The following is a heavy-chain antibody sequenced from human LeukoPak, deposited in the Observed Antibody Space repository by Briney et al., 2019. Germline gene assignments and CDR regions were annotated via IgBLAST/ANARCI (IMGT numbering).Heavy chain of an antibody. D-gene: IGHD3-22*01. V-gene: IGHV4-34*01. Sequence: SETLSLTCAVSGGSFSGYYWSWIRQPPGKGLEWIGEINHSGSTNYNPSLKSRVTISVDASKNQFSLKLSSVTAADTAVYYCARGGGYYYDSSGLIDYWGQGTLVTVSS. CDR1: GGSFSGYY. J-gene: IGHJ4*02. CDR3: ARGGGYYYDSSGLIDY. CDR2: INHSGST.